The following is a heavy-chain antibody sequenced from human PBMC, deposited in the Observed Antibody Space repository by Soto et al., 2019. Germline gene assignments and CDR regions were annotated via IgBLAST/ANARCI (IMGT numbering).Heavy chain of an antibody. CDR3: AREGGYIYGYAYDY. J-gene: IGHJ4*02. CDR2: ISYDGSNK. Sequence: QVQLVESGGGVVQPGRSLRLSCAASGFTFTSYTMHWVRQAPGQGLEWVAVISYDGSNKYYADSVKGRLTISRDNSKNTLYLQMNSLRAEDTAVYYCAREGGYIYGYAYDYWGQGNLVTVSS. D-gene: IGHD5-18*01. CDR1: GFTFTSYT. V-gene: IGHV3-30-3*01.